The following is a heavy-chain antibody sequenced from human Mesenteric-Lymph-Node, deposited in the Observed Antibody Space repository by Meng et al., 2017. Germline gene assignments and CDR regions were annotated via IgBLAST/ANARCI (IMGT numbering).Heavy chain of an antibody. D-gene: IGHD6-6*01. Sequence: QVHLVPSGAEVTNPGALERVSCKASGNTITSYAMQLVRQAPGQRLGWMGWINAGNGNTKYSQKFQGRVTITSDTSASTAYMELSSLRSEDTAVYYCAREYSSSSEIDYWGQGTLVTVSS. CDR2: INAGNGNT. CDR1: GNTITSYA. V-gene: IGHV1-3*01. CDR3: AREYSSSSEIDY. J-gene: IGHJ4*02.